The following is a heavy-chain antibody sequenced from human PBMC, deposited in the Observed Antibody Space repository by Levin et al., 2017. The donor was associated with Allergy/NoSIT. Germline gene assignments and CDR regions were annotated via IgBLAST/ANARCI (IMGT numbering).Heavy chain of an antibody. D-gene: IGHD5-18*01. J-gene: IGHJ4*02. CDR1: GGSISNYY. CDR2: IYYSGST. V-gene: IGHV4-59*08. Sequence: PGGSLRLSCTVSGGSISNYYWSWIRQPPGKGLEWLGYIYYSGSTNYNPSLKSRVTISLDTSKNHFSLKLSSVTAADTALYYCARHTAMDNFDYWGQGTLVTVSS. CDR3: ARHTAMDNFDY.